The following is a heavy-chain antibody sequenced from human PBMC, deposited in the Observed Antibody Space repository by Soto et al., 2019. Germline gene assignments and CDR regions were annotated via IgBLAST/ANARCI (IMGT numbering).Heavy chain of an antibody. V-gene: IGHV3-9*01. D-gene: IGHD6-19*01. CDR2: ISWNSGSI. J-gene: IGHJ4*02. CDR1: GFTFDDYA. Sequence: GGSLRLSCAASGFTFDDYAMHWVRQAPGKGLEWVSGISWNSGSIGYADSVKGRFTISRDNAKNSLYLQMNSLRAEDTALYYCAIAVAGTDYYFDYWGQGTLVTVSS. CDR3: AIAVAGTDYYFDY.